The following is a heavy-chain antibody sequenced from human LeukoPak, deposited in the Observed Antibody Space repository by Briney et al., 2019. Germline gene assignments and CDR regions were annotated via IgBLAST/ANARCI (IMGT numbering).Heavy chain of an antibody. CDR3: ARGGSGLLWFGELLVEYYFDY. CDR1: GGTFSSYA. V-gene: IGHV1-69*13. J-gene: IGHJ4*02. CDR2: IIPIFGTA. Sequence: ASVKVSCKASGGTFSSYAISWVRQAPGQGLEWMGGIIPIFGTANYAQKFQGRVTITADESTSTAYMELSSLRSEDTAVYYCARGGSGLLWFGELLVEYYFDYWGQGTLVTVSS. D-gene: IGHD3-10*01.